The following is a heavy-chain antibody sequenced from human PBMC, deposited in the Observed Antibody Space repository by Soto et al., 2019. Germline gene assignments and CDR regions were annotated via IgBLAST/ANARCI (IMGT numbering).Heavy chain of an antibody. V-gene: IGHV4-61*01. J-gene: IGHJ4*02. Sequence: TSETLSLTCTVSGGSVSSGNYYWSWIRQPPGEGLEWIGYFYYTGSINYNPSLKSRVTISIDASKNQFSLRLSSVTAADTAVYYCARSMFYSDGSNYSPFDYWGQGTLVTVSS. CDR3: ARSMFYSDGSNYSPFDY. D-gene: IGHD3-22*01. CDR2: FYYTGSI. CDR1: GGSVSSGNYY.